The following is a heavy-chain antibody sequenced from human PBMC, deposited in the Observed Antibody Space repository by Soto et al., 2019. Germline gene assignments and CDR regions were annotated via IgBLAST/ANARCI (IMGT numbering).Heavy chain of an antibody. J-gene: IGHJ4*02. V-gene: IGHV1-18*01. CDR1: GYTFTSYG. Sequence: GASVKVSCKASGYTFTSYGISWVRQAPGQGLEWMGWINAYNGNTNYAQKLQGRVTMTTDTSTSTAYMELRSLRSDGTAVYYCATARRIFGVVISFDYWGQGTLVTVSS. CDR3: ATARRIFGVVISFDY. D-gene: IGHD3-3*01. CDR2: INAYNGNT.